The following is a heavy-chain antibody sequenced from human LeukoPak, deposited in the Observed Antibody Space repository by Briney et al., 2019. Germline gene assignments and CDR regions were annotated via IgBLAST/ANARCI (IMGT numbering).Heavy chain of an antibody. D-gene: IGHD6-13*01. CDR3: AREKSSSSPDN. V-gene: IGHV4-39*07. J-gene: IGHJ4*02. CDR1: GGPISSSSSY. Sequence: SETLSLTCAVSGGPISSSSSYWGWIRQPPGKGLEWIGSIYYAGSTYYNPSLKSRVTISVGTSKNQFSLKLSSVTAADTAVYYCAREKSSSSPDNWGQGTLVTVSS. CDR2: IYYAGST.